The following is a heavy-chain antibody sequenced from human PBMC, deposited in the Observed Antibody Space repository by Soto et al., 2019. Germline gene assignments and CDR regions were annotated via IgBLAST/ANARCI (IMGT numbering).Heavy chain of an antibody. CDR1: GFTFGDYA. CDR3: TRDPRPPYCSSTSCYFDY. V-gene: IGHV3-49*03. CDR2: IRSKAYGGTT. Sequence: GGSLRLSCTASGFTFGDYAMSWFRQAPGKGLEWVGFIRSKAYGGTTEYAASVKGRFTISRDDSKSIAYLQMNSLKTEDTAVYYCTRDPRPPYCSSTSCYFDYWGQGTLVTVSS. D-gene: IGHD2-2*01. J-gene: IGHJ4*02.